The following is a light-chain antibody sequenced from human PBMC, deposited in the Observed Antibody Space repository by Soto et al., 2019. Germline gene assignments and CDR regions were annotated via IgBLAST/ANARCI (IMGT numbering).Light chain of an antibody. CDR1: SSDVGGYKY. V-gene: IGLV2-8*01. CDR3: SSYAGSILV. J-gene: IGLJ2*01. Sequence: QSALTQPPSASGSPGQSVTISCTGTSSDVGGYKYVSWYQQHPVKAPKLMIHEVNKRPSGVPDRFSGSKSGNTASLTVSGLQAEDEADYYCSSYAGSILVFGGGTKLTVL. CDR2: EVN.